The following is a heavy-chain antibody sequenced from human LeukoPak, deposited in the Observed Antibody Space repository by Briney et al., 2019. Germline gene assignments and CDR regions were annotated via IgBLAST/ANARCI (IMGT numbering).Heavy chain of an antibody. CDR1: GFTFSSYS. Sequence: PGGSLRLSCAASGFTFSSYSMNWVRQAPGKGLEWVSGISRSANSTNYADSVKGRFTISRDKSQNTLYLQMNSLRAEDTAVYYCAKGSSAYVMYYFDNWGQGTLVTVSS. V-gene: IGHV3-23*01. D-gene: IGHD3-22*01. CDR2: ISRSANST. CDR3: AKGSSAYVMYYFDN. J-gene: IGHJ4*02.